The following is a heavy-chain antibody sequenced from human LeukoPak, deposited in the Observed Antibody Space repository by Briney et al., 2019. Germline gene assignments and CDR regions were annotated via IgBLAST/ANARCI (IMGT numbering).Heavy chain of an antibody. V-gene: IGHV3-23*01. CDR1: GFTISSND. D-gene: IGHD5-12*01. Sequence: PGGSLTLSCAASGFTISSNDMSCFLQAPGKGLEWVSAISGSGGSTYYADSVKGRFTISRDNSKNTLYLQMNSLRAEDTAVYYCARGYDLDYWGQGTLVTVSS. CDR3: ARGYDLDY. J-gene: IGHJ4*02. CDR2: ISGSGGST.